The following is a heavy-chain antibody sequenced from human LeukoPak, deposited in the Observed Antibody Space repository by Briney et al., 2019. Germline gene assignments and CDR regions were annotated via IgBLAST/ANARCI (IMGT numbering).Heavy chain of an antibody. CDR3: ARQYASGSLNWSDP. D-gene: IGHD3-10*01. Sequence: PSETLSLTCTVSGGSISSGGYYWSWIRQHPGKGLEWIAYIHHSGITHYNPSLKSRVTISVDTSKNLFSLRLSSVTAADTAVYYCARQYASGSLNWSDPWGQGTLVTVSS. V-gene: IGHV4-31*03. CDR2: IHHSGIT. CDR1: GGSISSGGYY. J-gene: IGHJ5*02.